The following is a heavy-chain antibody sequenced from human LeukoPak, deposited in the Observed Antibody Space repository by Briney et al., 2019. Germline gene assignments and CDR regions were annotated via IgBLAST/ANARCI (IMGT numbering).Heavy chain of an antibody. J-gene: IGHJ6*02. CDR2: ISYDGSNK. CDR3: ARGYQGGASYYYYYGMDV. CDR1: GFTFSSYG. Sequence: GGSLRLSCAASGFTFSSYGMHWVRQAPGKGLEWVAVISYDGSNKYYADSVKGRFTISRDNSKNTLYLQMNSLRAEDTAVYYCARGYQGGASYYYYYGMDVWGQGTTVTVSS. V-gene: IGHV3-30*03. D-gene: IGHD3-16*01.